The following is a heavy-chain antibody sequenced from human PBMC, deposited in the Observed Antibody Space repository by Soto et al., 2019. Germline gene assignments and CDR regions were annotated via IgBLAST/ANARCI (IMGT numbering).Heavy chain of an antibody. CDR1: GFTFSTYA. Sequence: LRLSCAASGFTFSTYAMSWVRQAPGKGLEWVSAIGSSGTPTYYADSVKGRFTISRDNSKNTLYLQMNSLRAEDTAVYYCAKICPTSMITFGGVIVQSESFDYWGQGTLVTVSS. D-gene: IGHD3-16*02. V-gene: IGHV3-23*01. CDR3: AKICPTSMITFGGVIVQSESFDY. J-gene: IGHJ4*02. CDR2: IGSSGTPT.